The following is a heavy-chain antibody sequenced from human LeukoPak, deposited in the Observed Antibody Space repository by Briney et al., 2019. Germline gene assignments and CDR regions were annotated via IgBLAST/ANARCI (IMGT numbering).Heavy chain of an antibody. CDR2: IDPSDSHT. V-gene: IGHV5-10-1*01. J-gene: IGHJ4*02. CDR3: ARHSADYGNYDLPHY. CDR1: GYSFTNYW. D-gene: IGHD4-11*01. Sequence: HGESLKISCKASGYSFTNYWISWVRQMPGKGLEWVGRIDPSDSHTDYSPSLQGHVTFSTDKSTTTAYLQWSSLKASDTAIYYCARHSADYGNYDLPHYWGQGTLVTVSS.